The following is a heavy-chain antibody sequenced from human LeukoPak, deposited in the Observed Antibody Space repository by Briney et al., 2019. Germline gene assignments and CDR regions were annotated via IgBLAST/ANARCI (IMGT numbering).Heavy chain of an antibody. CDR2: IYWDDDK. Sequence: TLSLTCTVSGGSISGYYWNWIRQPPGKGLEWLALIYWDDDKRYSPSLKSRLTITKDTSKNQVVLTMTNMDPVDTATYYCAHSRAEAAAGPLFDYWGQGTLVTVSS. CDR1: GGSISGYYWN. V-gene: IGHV2-5*08. J-gene: IGHJ4*02. CDR3: AHSRAEAAAGPLFDY. D-gene: IGHD6-13*01.